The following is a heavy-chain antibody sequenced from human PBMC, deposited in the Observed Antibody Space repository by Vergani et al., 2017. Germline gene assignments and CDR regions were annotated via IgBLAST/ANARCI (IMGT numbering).Heavy chain of an antibody. CDR2: INWSSDSL. V-gene: IGHV3-9*01. J-gene: IGHJ6*03. D-gene: IGHD4-11*01. Sequence: EVQLVESGGGLVRPGRSLRLSCVASGFTFDDYAMHWVRQAPGKGLEWVSGINWSSDSLGYGDSVKGRFTMSRDNAKNSLFLQLNSLRAEDTALYFCAKGWGYSNPYYMHVWGKGIMVTVSS. CDR1: GFTFDDYA. CDR3: AKGWGYSNPYYMHV.